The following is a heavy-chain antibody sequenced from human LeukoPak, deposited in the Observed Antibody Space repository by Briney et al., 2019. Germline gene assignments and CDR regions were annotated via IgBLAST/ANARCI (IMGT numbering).Heavy chain of an antibody. J-gene: IGHJ6*03. D-gene: IGHD2-2*01. CDR1: GFTFSSYS. V-gene: IGHV3-21*01. CDR2: ISSSSSYI. CDR3: ARVSQVPAANDYYYYMDV. Sequence: PGGSLRLSCAASGFTFSSYSMNWVRQAPGKGLEWVSSISSSSSYIYYADSVKGRFTISRDNAKNSLYLQMNSLRAEDTAVYYCARVSQVPAANDYYYYMDVWGKGTTVTVSS.